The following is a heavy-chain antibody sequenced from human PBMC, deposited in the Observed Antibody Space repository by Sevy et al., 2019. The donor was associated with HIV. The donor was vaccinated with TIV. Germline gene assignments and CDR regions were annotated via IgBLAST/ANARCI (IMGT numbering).Heavy chain of an antibody. D-gene: IGHD6-19*01. Sequence: LSLTCAVYGGSFSGYYWSWIRQPPGKGLEWIGEINHSGSTNYNPSLKSRVTISVDTSKNQFSLKLSSVTAADTAAYYCARGLRIAVAGVFDYWGQGTLVTVSS. CDR2: INHSGST. J-gene: IGHJ4*02. CDR3: ARGLRIAVAGVFDY. CDR1: GGSFSGYY. V-gene: IGHV4-34*01.